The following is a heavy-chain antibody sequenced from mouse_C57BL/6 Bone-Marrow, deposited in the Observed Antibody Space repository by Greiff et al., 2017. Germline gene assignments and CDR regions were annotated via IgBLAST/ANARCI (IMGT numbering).Heavy chain of an antibody. D-gene: IGHD1-1*01. Sequence: VQLQQSGPELVKPGASVKIPCKASGYTFTDYNMDWVKQSHGKSLEWIGDINPNNGGPIFNQKFKGKATLTVDKSASTAYMELRSLTSEDTAVYYCARSSPTVVGAYWGQGTLVTVSA. CDR2: INPNNGGP. CDR3: ARSSPTVVGAY. CDR1: GYTFTDYN. V-gene: IGHV1-18*01. J-gene: IGHJ3*01.